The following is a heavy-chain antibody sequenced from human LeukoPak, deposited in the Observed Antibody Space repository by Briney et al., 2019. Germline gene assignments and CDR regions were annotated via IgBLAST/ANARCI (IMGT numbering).Heavy chain of an antibody. CDR3: VGYCCTASCYSVTDY. J-gene: IGHJ4*02. CDR2: ISRDGANT. Sequence: LSGGSLILSCVASGFTFSNYAMRWVRQAPGKGLEYVSVISRDGANTYYADSVKGRFTISRDYSKNTLYLQMSSLRIEDAVVYYCVGYCCTASCYSVTDYWGQGTLVTVSS. D-gene: IGHD2-2*01. V-gene: IGHV3-64D*06. CDR1: GFTFSNYA.